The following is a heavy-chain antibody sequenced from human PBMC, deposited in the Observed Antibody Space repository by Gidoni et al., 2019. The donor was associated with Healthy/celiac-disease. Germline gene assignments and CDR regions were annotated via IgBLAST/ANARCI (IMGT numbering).Heavy chain of an antibody. J-gene: IGHJ4*02. D-gene: IGHD3-10*01. CDR1: GFTFRTAW. Sequence: EVQLVESGGGLVKPGGSLGLGCAASGFTFRTAWMSWVRQAPGKGLGWGGRIKSKTDGGTTDYAAPVKGRFTISRDDSKHTLYLQMNSLKTEDTAVYYCTTVGRGSYGSIDYLGQGTLVTVSS. V-gene: IGHV3-15*01. CDR2: IKSKTDGGTT. CDR3: TTVGRGSYGSIDY.